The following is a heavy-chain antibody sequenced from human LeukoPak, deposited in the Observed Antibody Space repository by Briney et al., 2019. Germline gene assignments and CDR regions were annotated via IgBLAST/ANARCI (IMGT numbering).Heavy chain of an antibody. V-gene: IGHV3-48*03. Sequence: GGSLSLSCAASGFTFSSYEMNWVRQAPGKGLEWVSYISSSGSTIYYADSVKGRFTISRDNAKNSLYLQMNSLRAEDTAVYYCARVSESIAVVNDAFDIWGQGTMVTVSS. CDR1: GFTFSSYE. CDR3: ARVSESIAVVNDAFDI. CDR2: ISSSGSTI. J-gene: IGHJ3*02. D-gene: IGHD6-19*01.